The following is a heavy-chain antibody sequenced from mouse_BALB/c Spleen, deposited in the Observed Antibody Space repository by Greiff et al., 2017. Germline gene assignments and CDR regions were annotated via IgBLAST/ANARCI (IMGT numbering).Heavy chain of an antibody. D-gene: IGHD2-4*01. V-gene: IGHV3-8*02. J-gene: IGHJ3*01. Sequence: EVKLMESGPSLVKPSQTLSLTCSVTGDSITSGYWNWIRKFPGNKLEYMGYISYSGSTYYNPSLKSRISITRDTSKNQYYLQLNSVTTEDTATYYCARYGDYEAPFAYWGQGTLVTVSA. CDR3: ARYGDYEAPFAY. CDR1: GDSITSGY. CDR2: ISYSGST.